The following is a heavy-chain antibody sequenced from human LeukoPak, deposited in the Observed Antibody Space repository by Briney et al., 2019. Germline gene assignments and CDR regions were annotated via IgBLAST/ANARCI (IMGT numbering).Heavy chain of an antibody. CDR2: VVPMFGIR. CDR1: GGTFNNYA. CDR3: ATEPSRSYSFDHLDF. J-gene: IGHJ4*02. Sequence: ASVKVSCKTSGGTFNNYAISWVRQAPGQGLEWMGRVVPMFGIRNYPQTFRGRVNITADKATNTVYMELRSLRAEDTAIYYCATEPSRSYSFDHLDFWGLGTPVTVSS. D-gene: IGHD5-12*01. V-gene: IGHV1-69*04.